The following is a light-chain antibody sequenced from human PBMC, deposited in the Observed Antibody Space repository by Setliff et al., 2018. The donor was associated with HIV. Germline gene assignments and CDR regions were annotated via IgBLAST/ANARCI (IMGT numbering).Light chain of an antibody. CDR2: EVT. J-gene: IGLJ2*01. Sequence: SVLTQPASVSGSPGQSITISCTGTSSDVGDYNYVSWYQQHPGKAPKLIIYEVTNRPPGVSNRFSSSKSGSTASLTISGLQTEDEADYFCTSYATTSTLVVFGGGTKVTVL. CDR3: TSYATTSTLVV. CDR1: SSDVGDYNY. V-gene: IGLV2-14*01.